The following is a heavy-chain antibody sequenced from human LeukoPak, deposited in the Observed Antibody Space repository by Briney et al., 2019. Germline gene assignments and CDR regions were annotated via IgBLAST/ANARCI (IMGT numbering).Heavy chain of an antibody. CDR2: IDPSDSYT. D-gene: IGHD3-10*01. CDR1: GYSFTNYW. CDR3: ARRYGSGSSIDF. V-gene: IGHV5-10-1*01. J-gene: IGHJ4*02. Sequence: MTGESLKISCKGSGYSFTNYWISWVRQMPGKGLEWMGRIDPSDSYTNYSPSFQGHVTIPADKSISTAYLQWSSLKASDTAMYYCARRYGSGSSIDFWGQGTLVIVSS.